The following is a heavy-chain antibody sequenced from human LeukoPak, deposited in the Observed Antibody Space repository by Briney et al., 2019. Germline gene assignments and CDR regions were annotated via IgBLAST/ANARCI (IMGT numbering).Heavy chain of an antibody. CDR2: INTNTGNP. CDR3: AKNIWFGESADGFNI. CDR1: GYTFTSYA. J-gene: IGHJ3*02. Sequence: ASVKVSCKASGYTFTSYAMNWVRQAPGQGLEWMGWINTNTGNPTYAQGFTGRFVFSLDTSVSTAYLQISSLKAEDTAVYYCAKNIWFGESADGFNIWGQGTMVTVSS. D-gene: IGHD3-10*01. V-gene: IGHV7-4-1*02.